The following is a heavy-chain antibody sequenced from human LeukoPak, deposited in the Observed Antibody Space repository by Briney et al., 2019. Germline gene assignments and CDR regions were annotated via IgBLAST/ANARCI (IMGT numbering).Heavy chain of an antibody. J-gene: IGHJ3*02. D-gene: IGHD3-9*01. CDR1: GDSINSGSKY. CDR2: IHTSGST. V-gene: IGHV4-61*02. CDR3: AREFLGYDILTGYTGAFDI. Sequence: PSQTLSLTCTVSGDSINSGSKYWSWIRQPAGRGLEWIGRIHTSGSTNYNPSLKSRVTISLDTSKNQFSLKLSSVTAADTAVYYCAREFLGYDILTGYTGAFDIWGQGTMVTVSS.